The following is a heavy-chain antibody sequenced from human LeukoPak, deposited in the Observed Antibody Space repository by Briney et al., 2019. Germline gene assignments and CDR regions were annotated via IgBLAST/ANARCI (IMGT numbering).Heavy chain of an antibody. CDR3: ARPSLEVTAANGMDV. CDR2: INPNSGGT. D-gene: IGHD2-2*01. V-gene: IGHV1-2*02. J-gene: IGHJ6*02. Sequence: ASVKVSCKASGYNLTGYYMHWVRQAPGQGLEWMGWINPNSGGTNYAQKFQGRVTMTRDTSISTAYMELSRLRSDDTAVYYCARPSLEVTAANGMDVWGQGTTVTVSS. CDR1: GYNLTGYY.